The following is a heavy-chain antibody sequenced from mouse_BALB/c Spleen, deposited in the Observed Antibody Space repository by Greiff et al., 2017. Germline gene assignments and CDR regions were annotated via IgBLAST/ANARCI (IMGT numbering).Heavy chain of an antibody. CDR3: AAYDGNTYCFED. CDR2: IDPENGNT. J-gene: IGHJ2*01. D-gene: IGHD2-10*01. CDR1: GFNIKDYY. Sequence: EVKLMESGAELVRPGALVKLSCKASGFNIKDYYMHWVKQRPEQGLEWIGWIDPENGNTIYDPKFQGKASITADTSSNTAYLQLSSLTTEDTAVYYSAAYDGNTYCFEDGGQGTTLTVAA. V-gene: IGHV14-1*02.